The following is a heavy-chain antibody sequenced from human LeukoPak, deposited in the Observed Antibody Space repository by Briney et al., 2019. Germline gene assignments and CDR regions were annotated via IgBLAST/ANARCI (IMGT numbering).Heavy chain of an antibody. V-gene: IGHV1-24*01. CDR1: GYTLTELS. CDR3: ATSLRFFEYFSNLLDY. CDR2: FDPEDGET. D-gene: IGHD3-3*01. J-gene: IGHJ4*02. Sequence: ASVKVSCKVSGYTLTELSMHWVRQAPGKGLEWMGGFDPEDGETIYAQKFQGRVTMTEDTSTDTAYMELSSLRSEDTAVYYCATSLRFFEYFSNLLDYWGQGTLVTVSS.